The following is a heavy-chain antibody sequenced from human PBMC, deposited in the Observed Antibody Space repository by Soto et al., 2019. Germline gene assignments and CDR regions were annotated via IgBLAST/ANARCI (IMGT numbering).Heavy chain of an antibody. Sequence: SSETLSLTCTVSGGSISSGDYYWSWIRQPPGKGLEWIGYIYYSATTDYNPSLKSRVAILVDPSNNQFSLRLSSVTAADTAVYYCARDSRRAMATYPYYYFVMDVWGQGTTVTVSS. CDR1: GGSISSGDYY. D-gene: IGHD5-12*01. V-gene: IGHV4-30-4*01. CDR2: IYYSATT. J-gene: IGHJ6*02. CDR3: ARDSRRAMATYPYYYFVMDV.